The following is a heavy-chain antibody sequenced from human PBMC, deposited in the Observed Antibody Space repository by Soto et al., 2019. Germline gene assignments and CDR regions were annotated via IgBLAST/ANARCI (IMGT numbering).Heavy chain of an antibody. CDR1: GYIFTTYW. J-gene: IGHJ6*01. CDR2: IYPGDSDT. V-gene: IGHV5-51*01. CDR3: ARPDGDYYGSGGYGMDV. D-gene: IGHD3-10*01. Sequence: GESLMISCEACGYIFTTYWIVWVPQMPGKRLEWMGIIYPGDSDTRYSPSFQGQVTISADKSINTAYLQWSSLKASDTAMYYCARPDGDYYGSGGYGMDVWGQGTTVTVSS.